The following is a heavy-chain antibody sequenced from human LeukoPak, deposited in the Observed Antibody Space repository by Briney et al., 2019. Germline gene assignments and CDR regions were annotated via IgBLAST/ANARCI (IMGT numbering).Heavy chain of an antibody. J-gene: IGHJ4*02. V-gene: IGHV3-53*01. CDR1: GFTVSSNY. D-gene: IGHD6-13*01. CDR3: ASQGGSSLYVIHY. CDR2: IYSGGTT. Sequence: GGSLRLSCAASGFTVSSNYMSWVRQAPGRRLEWVSIIYSGGTTYYADSVKGRFTNSRDNSKNTLYLQMNSLRAEDTAVYYCASQGGSSLYVIHYWGQGTLVTVSS.